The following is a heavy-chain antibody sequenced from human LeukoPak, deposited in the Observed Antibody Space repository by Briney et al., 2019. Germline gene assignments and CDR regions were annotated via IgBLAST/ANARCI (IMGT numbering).Heavy chain of an antibody. V-gene: IGHV4-59*01. CDR2: IYYSGST. D-gene: IGHD4-23*01. CDR3: ARAPNYGGPIDY. J-gene: IGHJ4*02. CDR1: GGSISNYY. Sequence: PSETLSLTCTVSGGSISNYYWSWIRQPPGKGLEWIGYIYYSGSTNYNPSLKSRVTISVDTSKNQFSLKLNSVTAADTAVYYCARAPNYGGPIDYWGQGTLVTVSS.